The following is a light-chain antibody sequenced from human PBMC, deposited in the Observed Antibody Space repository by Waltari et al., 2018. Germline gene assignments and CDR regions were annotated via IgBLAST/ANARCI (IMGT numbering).Light chain of an antibody. Sequence: EILLTQSQATLSLPPGERATLSCSASQGVSSDYLAWYLHIVGQAPRLLIYGASNRATGVPDRFSGSGSGTDFTLTISRLEPEDFAVYYCQQYGSSPWTFGQGTKVEIK. CDR1: QGVSSDY. V-gene: IGKV3-20*01. CDR3: QQYGSSPWT. J-gene: IGKJ1*01. CDR2: GAS.